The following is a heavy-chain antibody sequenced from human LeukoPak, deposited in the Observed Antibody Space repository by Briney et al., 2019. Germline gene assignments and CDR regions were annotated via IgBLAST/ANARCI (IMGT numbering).Heavy chain of an antibody. CDR2: IYYSGST. J-gene: IGHJ4*02. Sequence: SETLSLTCTVSGGSISSYYWSWIRQPPGKGLEWIGYIYYSGSTNYNPSLKSRVTISVDTSENQFSLKLSSVTSADTAVYYCARLIYESSGYYYVAFDYWGQGTLVTVSS. CDR1: GGSISSYY. CDR3: ARLIYESSGYYYVAFDY. D-gene: IGHD3-22*01. V-gene: IGHV4-59*08.